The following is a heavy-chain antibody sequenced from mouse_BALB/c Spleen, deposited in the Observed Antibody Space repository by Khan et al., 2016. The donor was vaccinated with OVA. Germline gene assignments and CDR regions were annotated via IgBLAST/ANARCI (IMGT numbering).Heavy chain of an antibody. D-gene: IGHD6-1*01. CDR2: INPHIGET. CDR1: GYSFTGYF. Sequence: EVKLQQSGPELVKPGASVKISCKASGYSFTGYFMNWVMQSHGKSLEWIGRINPHIGETFYNQKFKGKATLTVDASSSTAHMELRSLASEDAAVYYCARIYRSDFDYWGQGTTLTVSS. V-gene: IGHV1-20*02. CDR3: ARIYRSDFDY. J-gene: IGHJ2*01.